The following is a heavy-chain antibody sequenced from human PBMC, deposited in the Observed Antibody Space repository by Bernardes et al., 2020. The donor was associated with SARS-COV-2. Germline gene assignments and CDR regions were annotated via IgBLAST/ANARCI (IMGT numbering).Heavy chain of an antibody. CDR2: IGSYVGNI. Sequence: ASVKVSCKTYCYTFSDYGISWVRQAPGQGLEWMVWIGSYVGNIKYAQKFQDRMTMTTDTSTTTGYMELRNLRSDDTAVYFCARSVRSTGQRTFDFWGQGTLVTVSS. D-gene: IGHD2-8*02. V-gene: IGHV1-18*01. J-gene: IGHJ4*02. CDR3: ARSVRSTGQRTFDF. CDR1: CYTFSDYG.